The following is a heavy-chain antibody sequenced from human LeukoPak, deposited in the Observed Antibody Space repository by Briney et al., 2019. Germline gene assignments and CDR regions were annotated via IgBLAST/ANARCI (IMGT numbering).Heavy chain of an antibody. D-gene: IGHD2-21*01. CDR1: GGSFSGYY. V-gene: IGHV4-34*01. J-gene: IGHJ6*02. Sequence: PSETLSLTCAVYGGSFSGYYWSWIRQPPGKGLEWIGEINHSGSTNYNPSLKSRVTISVDTSKNQFSLKLSSVTAADTAVYYCARIFLFPYGMDVWGQGTTVTVSS. CDR3: ARIFLFPYGMDV. CDR2: INHSGST.